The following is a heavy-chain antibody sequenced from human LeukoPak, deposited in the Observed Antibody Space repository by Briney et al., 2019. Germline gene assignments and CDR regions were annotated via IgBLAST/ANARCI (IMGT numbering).Heavy chain of an antibody. J-gene: IGHJ5*02. Sequence: SETLSLTCTVSGGSISSSSYYWGWIRQPPGKGLEWVGSIYYSGSTYYNPSLKSRVTISVDTSKNQFSLKLSSVTAADTAVYYCARSSRWFDPWGQGTLVTVSS. CDR3: ARSSRWFDP. CDR1: GGSISSSSYY. V-gene: IGHV4-39*01. CDR2: IYYSGST.